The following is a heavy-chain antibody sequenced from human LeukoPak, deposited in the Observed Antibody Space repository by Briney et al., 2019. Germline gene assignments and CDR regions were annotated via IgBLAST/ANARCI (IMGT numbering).Heavy chain of an antibody. CDR1: GDSISSGGYY. V-gene: IGHV4-30-2*01. CDR3: ARYGLFDY. Sequence: MTSQTLSLTCTVSGDSISSGGYYWSWIRQPPGKGLEWIGYIYHSGITYYNPSLKSRVTISADRSKNQFSLKLSSVTAADTAVYYCARYGLFDYWGQGTLVTVSS. J-gene: IGHJ4*02. D-gene: IGHD4-17*01. CDR2: IYHSGIT.